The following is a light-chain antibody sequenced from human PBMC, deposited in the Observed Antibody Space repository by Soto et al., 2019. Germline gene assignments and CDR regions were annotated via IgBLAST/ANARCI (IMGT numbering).Light chain of an antibody. Sequence: SALTQPPSASGSPGQSVTISCTGTSSDVGGYNYVSWYQQHPGKAPKLMIYEVSKRPSGVPDRFSGSKSGNTASLTVSGLQAEDEADYYCSSYAGSGVFGGGTQLTVL. CDR3: SSYAGSGV. CDR2: EVS. V-gene: IGLV2-8*01. CDR1: SSDVGGYNY. J-gene: IGLJ2*01.